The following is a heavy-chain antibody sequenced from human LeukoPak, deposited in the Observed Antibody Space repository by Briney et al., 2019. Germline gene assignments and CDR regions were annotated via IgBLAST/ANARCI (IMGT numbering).Heavy chain of an antibody. Sequence: PSETLSLTCAVYGGSFSGYYWSWIRQPPGKGLEWIGEINHSGSTNYNPSLKSRVTISVDTSKNQFSLKLSSVTAADTAVYYCARGKRGYSSSWYDDWGQGTLVTVSS. CDR2: INHSGST. V-gene: IGHV4-34*01. CDR1: GGSFSGYY. D-gene: IGHD6-13*01. CDR3: ARGKRGYSSSWYDD. J-gene: IGHJ5*02.